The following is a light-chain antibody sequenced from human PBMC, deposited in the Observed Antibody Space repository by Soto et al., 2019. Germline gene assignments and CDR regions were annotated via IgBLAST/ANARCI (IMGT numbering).Light chain of an antibody. CDR2: GAS. Sequence: EIVMTQSPATLSVSPGERATLSCRASQSVSSNLAWYQQKPGQAPRLLIYGASTRATGIPARFSGSRSGKEFTLTISSLQSEDFAVYYCQQYNNLPYTFGQGTKLEIK. CDR3: QQYNNLPYT. V-gene: IGKV3-15*01. CDR1: QSVSSN. J-gene: IGKJ2*01.